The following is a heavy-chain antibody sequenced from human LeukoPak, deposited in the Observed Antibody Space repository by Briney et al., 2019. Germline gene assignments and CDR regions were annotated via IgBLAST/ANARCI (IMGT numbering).Heavy chain of an antibody. CDR2: ISYSGNT. Sequence: SETLSLTCTVAGASISSHYWSWIRQPPGKGLEWIGYISYSGNTDYNPSLKCRVTISVDTSKNQLSLKMSSVTAADTAVYYCARAGGDITSSQDLDFWGQGTLVTVSS. V-gene: IGHV4-59*11. CDR3: ARAGGDITSSQDLDF. J-gene: IGHJ4*02. D-gene: IGHD2-15*01. CDR1: GASISSHY.